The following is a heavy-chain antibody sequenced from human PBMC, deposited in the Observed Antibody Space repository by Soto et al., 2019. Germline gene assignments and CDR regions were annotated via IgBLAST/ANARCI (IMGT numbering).Heavy chain of an antibody. V-gene: IGHV1-69*12. CDR3: ARDRGPSSGYYPYWFDP. CDR1: GGTYNSYA. Sequence: QGQLVQGGAEVKKPGSSVKVSCNASGGTYNSYAISWVRQAPGQGLEWMAEIIPIFGTANYAQKFQGRVTITADESTSTAYMELSSLRSEDTAVYYCARDRGPSSGYYPYWFDPWGQGTLVTVSS. D-gene: IGHD3-22*01. J-gene: IGHJ5*02. CDR2: IIPIFGTA.